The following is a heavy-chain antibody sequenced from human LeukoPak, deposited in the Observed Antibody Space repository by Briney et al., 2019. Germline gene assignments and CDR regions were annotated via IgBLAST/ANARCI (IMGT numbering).Heavy chain of an antibody. CDR2: ISSSSSYI. CDR1: GFTFGSYS. V-gene: IGHV3-21*01. Sequence: GGSLRLSCAASGFTFGSYSMNWVRQAPGKGLEWVSSISSSSSYIYYGDSVKGRFTISRDNAKNSLYLQMNSLRAEDTAVYYCARKDDSSGYYYTPPDYWGQGTLVTVSS. CDR3: ARKDDSSGYYYTPPDY. D-gene: IGHD3-22*01. J-gene: IGHJ4*02.